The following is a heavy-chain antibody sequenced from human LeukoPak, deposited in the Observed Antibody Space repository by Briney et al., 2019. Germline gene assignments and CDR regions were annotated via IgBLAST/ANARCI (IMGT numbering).Heavy chain of an antibody. V-gene: IGHV4-38-2*01. J-gene: IGHJ3*02. D-gene: IGHD2-2*02. CDR3: ARHLVSCSSTSCYTPTPDDAFDT. CDR1: GYSISSGYY. CDR2: IYHSGST. Sequence: SETLSLTCAVSGYSISSGYYWGWIRQPPGKGLEWIGSIYHSGSTYYNPSLKSRVTISVDTSKNQFSLKLSSVTAADTPVYYCARHLVSCSSTSCYTPTPDDAFDTWGQGTMVTVSS.